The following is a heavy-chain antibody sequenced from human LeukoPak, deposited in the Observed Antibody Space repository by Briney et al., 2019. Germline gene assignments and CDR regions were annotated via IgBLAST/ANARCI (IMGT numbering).Heavy chain of an antibody. Sequence: GASVKVPCKASGYTFTSYDINWVRQATGQGLEWMGWMNPNSGNTGYAQKFQGRVTITADKSTSTAYMELSSLRSEDTAVYYCARAVDYYGSGSYYSRRGYYYYYMDVWGKGTTVTVSS. CDR1: GYTFTSYD. CDR2: MNPNSGNT. CDR3: ARAVDYYGSGSYYSRRGYYYYYMDV. D-gene: IGHD3-10*01. V-gene: IGHV1-8*03. J-gene: IGHJ6*03.